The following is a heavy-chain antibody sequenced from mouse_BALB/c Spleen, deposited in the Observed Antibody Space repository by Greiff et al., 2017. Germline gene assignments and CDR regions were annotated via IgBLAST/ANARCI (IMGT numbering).Heavy chain of an antibody. V-gene: IGHV1-67*01. CDR1: GYTFTDYA. D-gene: IGHD1-1*01. CDR2: ISTYSGNT. J-gene: IGHJ1*01. CDR3: ARGYYGSSYWYFDV. Sequence: QVQLQQSGPELVRPGVSVKISCKGSGYTFTDYAMHWVKQSHAKSLEWIGVISTYSGNTNYNQKFKGKATMTVDKSSSTAYMELARLTSEDSAIYYGARGYYGSSYWYFDVWGAGTTVTVSS.